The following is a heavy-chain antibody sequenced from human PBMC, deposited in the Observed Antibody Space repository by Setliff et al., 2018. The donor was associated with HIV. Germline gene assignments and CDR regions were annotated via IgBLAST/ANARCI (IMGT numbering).Heavy chain of an antibody. V-gene: IGHV3-23*01. CDR2: ITGSGFTT. CDR3: VKDSNTWAYDY. CDR1: GFTLSGYA. Sequence: GGSLRLSCAASGFTLSGYAMTWIRQAPGEGLEWVSTITGSGFTTYYADSLKGRFTISRDNSKNTLYLQMSSLRAEDTALYYCVKDSNTWAYDYWGQGTLVTVSS. D-gene: IGHD6-13*01. J-gene: IGHJ4*02.